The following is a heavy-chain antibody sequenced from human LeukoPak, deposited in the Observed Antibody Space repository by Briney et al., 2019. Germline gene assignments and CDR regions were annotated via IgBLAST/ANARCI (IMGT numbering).Heavy chain of an antibody. CDR3: ARDRGCSSTSCYPHYYYYYGMDV. J-gene: IGHJ6*02. CDR2: ISYDGSNK. Sequence: TGRSLRLSCAASGFTFSSYAMRWVRQAPGKGLEWVAVISYDGSNKYYADSVKGRFTISRDNSKNTLYLQMNSLRAEDTAVYYCARDRGCSSTSCYPHYYYYYGMDVWGQGTTVTVSS. CDR1: GFTFSSYA. V-gene: IGHV3-30-3*01. D-gene: IGHD2-2*01.